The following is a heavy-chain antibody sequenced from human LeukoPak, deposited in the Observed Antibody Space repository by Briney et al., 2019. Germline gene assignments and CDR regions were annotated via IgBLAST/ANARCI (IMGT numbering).Heavy chain of an antibody. D-gene: IGHD5-12*01. Sequence: PGGSLRLSCAASGFTFSNYWMHCVRQAPGKGLVWVSRISSDGSSTSYADSVKGRFTISRDNAKNTLYLQMNSLRAEDTAVCYCARTAYSDYSLGFWGQGTLVTVSS. V-gene: IGHV3-74*01. J-gene: IGHJ4*02. CDR1: GFTFSNYW. CDR3: ARTAYSDYSLGF. CDR2: ISSDGSST.